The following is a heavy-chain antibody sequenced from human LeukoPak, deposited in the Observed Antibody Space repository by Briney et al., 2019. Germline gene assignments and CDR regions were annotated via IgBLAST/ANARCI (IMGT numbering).Heavy chain of an antibody. J-gene: IGHJ4*02. CDR3: ARMVGRNAMIVAY. Sequence: GGSLRLSCAASGFTFSDYYMSWIRQAPGMGLEWVSYISSSTSYTNYADSVKGRFTISRDNAKNSLYLRMNSLRAEDTAVYFCARMVGRNAMIVAYWGQGTLVTVSS. D-gene: IGHD3-22*01. V-gene: IGHV3-11*06. CDR1: GFTFSDYY. CDR2: ISSSTSYT.